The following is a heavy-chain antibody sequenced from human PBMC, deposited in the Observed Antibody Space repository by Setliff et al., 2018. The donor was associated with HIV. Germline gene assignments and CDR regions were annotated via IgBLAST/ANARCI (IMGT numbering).Heavy chain of an antibody. CDR3: ARAGHYFDSSGTALDY. V-gene: IGHV4-4*07. CDR1: GGSISSYY. D-gene: IGHD3-22*01. Sequence: LSLTCTVSGGSISSYYWSWIRQPAGKGLEWIGRIYPSGSTNYNPSLKSRVTMSVDTSKNQFSLKLNSVTAADTAVYYCARAGHYFDSSGTALDYWGQGTLVTVSS. CDR2: IYPSGST. J-gene: IGHJ4*02.